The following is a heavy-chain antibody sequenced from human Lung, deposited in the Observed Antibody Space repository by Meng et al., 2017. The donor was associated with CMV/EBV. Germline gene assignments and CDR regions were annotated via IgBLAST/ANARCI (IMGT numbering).Heavy chain of an antibody. D-gene: IGHD5-18*01. V-gene: IGHV3-7*01. CDR2: IKQDGSEK. Sequence: GESLKISCAASGFTFSSYWMSWVRQAPGKGLEWVANIKQDGSEKYYVDSVKGRFTISRDNAKNSLYLQMNSLRAEDTAVYYCARERTVDTAMGRFDYWGQGXLVTVSS. CDR1: GFTFSSYW. J-gene: IGHJ4*02. CDR3: ARERTVDTAMGRFDY.